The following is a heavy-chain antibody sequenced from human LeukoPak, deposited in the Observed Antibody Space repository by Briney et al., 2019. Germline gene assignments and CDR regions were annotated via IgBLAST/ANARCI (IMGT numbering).Heavy chain of an antibody. J-gene: IGHJ4*02. CDR1: GFTFSSYW. Sequence: GGSLRLSCAASGFTFSSYWMAWVRQAPGKGLEWVVSIKQDGGETFYVDSVKGRFTISRDNAKNSLYLQMNSLRAEDTAVYYCTREDHSNYNYWGQGTLVTVSS. CDR3: TREDHSNYNY. V-gene: IGHV3-7*01. D-gene: IGHD4-11*01. CDR2: IKQDGGET.